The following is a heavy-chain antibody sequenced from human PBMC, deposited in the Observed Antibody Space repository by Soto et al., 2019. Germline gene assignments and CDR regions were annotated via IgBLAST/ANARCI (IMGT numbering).Heavy chain of an antibody. CDR1: GGSISSSSYY. CDR2: IYYSGST. V-gene: IGHV4-39*01. CDR3: ATQATYGDYGYYYMDV. Sequence: SETLSLTCTVSGGSISSSSYYCGWIRQPPGKGLEWIGSIYYSGSTYYNPSLKSRVTISVDTSKNQFSLKLSSVTAADTAVYYCATQATYGDYGYYYMDVWGKGTTVTVSS. J-gene: IGHJ6*03. D-gene: IGHD4-17*01.